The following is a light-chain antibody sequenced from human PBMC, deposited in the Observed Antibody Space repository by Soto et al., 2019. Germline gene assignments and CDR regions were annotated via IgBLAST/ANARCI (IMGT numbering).Light chain of an antibody. CDR3: QQDYSTPRT. Sequence: DIVMTQSPDSLAVSLGERATINCKSSQSVLYSSNNKNYIAWYQQKPGQPHKLLIYWASTRESGVPDRFSGSGSGTDFTLTISSLQAEDVAVYYCQQDYSTPRTFGQGTKVEIK. CDR2: WAS. CDR1: QSVLYSSNNKNY. J-gene: IGKJ1*01. V-gene: IGKV4-1*01.